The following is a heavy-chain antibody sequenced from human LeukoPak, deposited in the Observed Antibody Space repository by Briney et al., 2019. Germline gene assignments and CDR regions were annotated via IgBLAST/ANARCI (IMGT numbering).Heavy chain of an antibody. Sequence: GESLKISCKASGYSFTTYWIGWVRQMPGKGLEWMGIIYPADSTAHYSPSFQGQVTISADKSISTAYLQWSSLKASVTAMYYCARVRYGSGSYSFDYWGQGTLVTVSS. CDR2: IYPADSTA. D-gene: IGHD3-10*01. V-gene: IGHV5-51*01. J-gene: IGHJ4*02. CDR1: GYSFTTYW. CDR3: ARVRYGSGSYSFDY.